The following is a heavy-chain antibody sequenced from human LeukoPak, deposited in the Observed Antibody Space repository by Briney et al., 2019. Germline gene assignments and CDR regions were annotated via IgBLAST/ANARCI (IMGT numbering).Heavy chain of an antibody. D-gene: IGHD5-24*01. J-gene: IGHJ6*03. Sequence: SETLSLTCTVSGGSISSYYWSWIRQPPGKGLEWIGYIYYSGSTNYNPSLKSRVTISVDTSKNQFSLKLSSVTAADTAVYYCARDRSSRDGYNGNYYYYYMDVWGKGTTVTVSS. CDR2: IYYSGST. V-gene: IGHV4-59*01. CDR1: GGSISSYY. CDR3: ARDRSSRDGYNGNYYYYYMDV.